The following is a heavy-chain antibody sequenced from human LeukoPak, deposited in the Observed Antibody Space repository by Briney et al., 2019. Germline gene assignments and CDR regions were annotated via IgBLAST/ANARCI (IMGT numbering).Heavy chain of an antibody. D-gene: IGHD3-10*01. CDR2: IGTVGDT. CDR3: ARYYYGSGSYYFDY. J-gene: IGHJ4*02. V-gene: IGHV3-13*01. CDR1: GFTLSRYD. Sequence: GGSLRLSCAPSGFTLSRYDMHSVRHATGKGLEWVSTIGTVGDTYYPGSVKGRFTISRENAKNSLYLQMNSLRAEDTAVYYCARYYYGSGSYYFDYWGQGTLVTVSS.